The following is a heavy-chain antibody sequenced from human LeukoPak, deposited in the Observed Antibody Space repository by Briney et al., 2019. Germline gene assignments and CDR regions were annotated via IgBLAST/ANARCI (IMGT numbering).Heavy chain of an antibody. J-gene: IGHJ6*03. CDR3: ARSSRAYYYYYMDV. V-gene: IGHV1-69*06. CDR1: GDTFSSYA. CDR2: IITIFGTA. Sequence: SVKVSCKASGDTFSSYAISWVRQAPGQGLEWMGGIITIFGTANYAQKFQGRVTITADKSTSTAYMELSSLRSEDTAVYYCARSSRAYYYYYMDVWGKGTTVTVSS. D-gene: IGHD6-13*01.